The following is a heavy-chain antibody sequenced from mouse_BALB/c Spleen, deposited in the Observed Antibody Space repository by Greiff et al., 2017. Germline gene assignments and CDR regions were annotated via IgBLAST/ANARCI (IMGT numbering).Heavy chain of an antibody. J-gene: IGHJ4*01. CDR1: GFAFSSYD. D-gene: IGHD2-1*01. CDR3: ARHYGNYYYAMDY. V-gene: IGHV5-12-1*01. CDR2: ISSGGGST. Sequence: EVKLVESGGGLVKPGGSLKLSCAASGFAFSSYDMSWVRQTPEKRLEWVAYISSGGGSTYYPDTVKGRFTISRDNAKNTLYLQMSSLKSEDTAMYYCARHYGNYYYAMDYWGQGTSVTVSS.